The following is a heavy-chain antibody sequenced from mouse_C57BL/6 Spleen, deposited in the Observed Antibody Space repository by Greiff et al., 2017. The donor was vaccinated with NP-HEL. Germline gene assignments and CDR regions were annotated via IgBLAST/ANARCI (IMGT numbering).Heavy chain of an antibody. CDR3: ARAQGLREGAWFAY. CDR1: GYTFTSYW. Sequence: VQLQQPGAELVRPGSSVKLPCKASGYTFTSYWMHWVKQRPIQGLEWIGNIDPSDSETHYNQKFKDKATLTVDKSSSTAYMQLSSLTSEDSAVYYCARAQGLREGAWFAYWGQGTLVTVSA. D-gene: IGHD2-4*01. J-gene: IGHJ3*01. CDR2: IDPSDSET. V-gene: IGHV1-52*01.